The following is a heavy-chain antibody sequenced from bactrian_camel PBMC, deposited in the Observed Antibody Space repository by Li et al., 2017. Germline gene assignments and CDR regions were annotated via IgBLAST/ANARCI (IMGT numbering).Heavy chain of an antibody. CDR1: GFRFEETS. CDR2: TAWGGSI. Sequence: VQLVESGGDLVQPGESLTLSCVASGFRFEETSLSWVRRRPDSGLEYIGLTAWGGSIFYSSNMKGRATISRDNAKATVSLQLTGLKTEDTGIYYCATSVYKIWGQGTQVTVS. V-gene: IGHV3-1*01. J-gene: IGHJ4*01. CDR3: ATSVYKI.